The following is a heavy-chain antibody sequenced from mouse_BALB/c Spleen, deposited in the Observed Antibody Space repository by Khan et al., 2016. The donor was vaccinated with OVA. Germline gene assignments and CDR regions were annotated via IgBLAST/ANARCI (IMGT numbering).Heavy chain of an antibody. Sequence: EVQLQESGPGLVKPSQSLSLTCTVTGYSITSGYGWNWIRQFPGNKLEWMGYISYSGSTNYNPSPKSRISITRDTTKNQFFLQLNSVTTEDTATYYSAKRARIDYWGQGTTLTVSS. D-gene: IGHD3-1*01. CDR2: ISYSGST. V-gene: IGHV3-2*02. CDR3: AKRARIDY. J-gene: IGHJ2*01. CDR1: GYSITSGYG.